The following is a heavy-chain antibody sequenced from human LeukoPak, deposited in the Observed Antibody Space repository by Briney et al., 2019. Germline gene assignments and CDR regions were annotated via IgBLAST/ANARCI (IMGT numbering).Heavy chain of an antibody. D-gene: IGHD3-10*01. V-gene: IGHV3-11*06. CDR3: ARPLGPGSGWSDP. Sequence: PGGSLRLSCVASGFTFSDHYMTWIRQAPGKGLEWVSHISGDGIHTNCADSVKGRFTISRDNAKNSLFLQVNSLRVEDTAVYYCARPLGPGSGWSDPWGQGTLVIVSS. CDR1: GFTFSDHY. CDR2: ISGDGIHT. J-gene: IGHJ5*02.